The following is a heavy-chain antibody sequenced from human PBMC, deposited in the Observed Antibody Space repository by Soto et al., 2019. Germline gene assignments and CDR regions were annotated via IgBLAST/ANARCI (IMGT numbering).Heavy chain of an antibody. D-gene: IGHD7-27*01. CDR2: LSDSGISI. J-gene: IGHJ4*02. V-gene: IGHV3-23*01. CDR3: ARNWGIFDY. Sequence: PGGSLRLSCAASGFTFSSHAMTWVRQAPGKGLEWVSGLSDSGISIYYADSVKDRLTISRDNSKNTLYLQMNSLRAEDTALYYCARNWGIFDYWGQGTLVTVSS. CDR1: GFTFSSHA.